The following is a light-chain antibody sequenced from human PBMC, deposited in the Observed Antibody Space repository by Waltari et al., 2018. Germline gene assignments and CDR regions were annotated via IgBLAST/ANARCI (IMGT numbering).Light chain of an antibody. CDR1: NIESKS. CDR2: YDN. V-gene: IGLV3-21*01. CDR3: QVWDANTDPGV. J-gene: IGLJ1*01. Sequence: SYVLTQPPSVSVAPGETARITCGGNNIESKSVHRYRRRPGQAPVVVIAYDNDRAAGIPERFAGSNSGNTATLTISRVEAGDEADYYCQVWDANTDPGVFGTGTEVTVL.